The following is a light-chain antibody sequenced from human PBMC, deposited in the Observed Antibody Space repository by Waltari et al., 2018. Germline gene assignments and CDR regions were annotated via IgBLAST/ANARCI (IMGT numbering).Light chain of an antibody. V-gene: IGLV3-25*03. J-gene: IGLJ2*01. Sequence: SYELTQPPSVSVSPGQTARITCPGDALPKQFGYWYQQKSGRAPVLMIYTESGRPSGIPERFSGSSSGTTVTLTISAVQPEDEADYYCQSAHSNGSDVVFGGGTKLTVL. CDR3: QSAHSNGSDVV. CDR2: TES. CDR1: ALPKQF.